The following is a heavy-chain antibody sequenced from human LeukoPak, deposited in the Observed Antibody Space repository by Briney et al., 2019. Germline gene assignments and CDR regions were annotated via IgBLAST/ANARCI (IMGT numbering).Heavy chain of an antibody. J-gene: IGHJ4*02. CDR2: INPNSGGT. D-gene: IGHD5-18*01. V-gene: IGHV1-2*04. CDR1: GYTFTGYY. Sequence: ASVKVSCKASGYTFTGYYMHWVRQAPGQGLEWMGWINPNSGGTNYAQKFQGWVTMTRDTSISTAYVELSRLRSDDTAVYYCARSGDTAMVVDYWGQGTLVTVSS. CDR3: ARSGDTAMVVDY.